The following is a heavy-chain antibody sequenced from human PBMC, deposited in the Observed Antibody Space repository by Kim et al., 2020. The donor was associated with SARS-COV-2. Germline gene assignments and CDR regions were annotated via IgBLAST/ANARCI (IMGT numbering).Heavy chain of an antibody. CDR2: IGAAGDT. CDR1: GFTLSNSD. D-gene: IGHD2-15*01. J-gene: IGHJ3*02. V-gene: IGHV3-13*01. Sequence: GGSLRLSCAASGFTLSNSDMHWVRQATGKGLEWVSAIGAAGDTYYPGSVKGRFTISRENAKNSLYLQMNSLRAGDTAMYYCARGYCSGGSCYGAFDIWGQGTMVTVSS. CDR3: ARGYCSGGSCYGAFDI.